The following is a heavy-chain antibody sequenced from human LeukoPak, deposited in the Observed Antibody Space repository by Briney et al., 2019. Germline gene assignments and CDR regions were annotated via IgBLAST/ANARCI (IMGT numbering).Heavy chain of an antibody. Sequence: SETLSLTCTVSGGSISSTSYYWGWIRQPPGKGLEWIGTISYSGTTYYNPSLKSRVTISADTSRNQISLKMTSVTAADTAVYYCARRLVRGTLWFDPWGQGTLVTVSS. J-gene: IGHJ5*02. D-gene: IGHD3-10*01. CDR1: GGSISSTSYY. CDR2: ISYSGTT. V-gene: IGHV4-39*01. CDR3: ARRLVRGTLWFDP.